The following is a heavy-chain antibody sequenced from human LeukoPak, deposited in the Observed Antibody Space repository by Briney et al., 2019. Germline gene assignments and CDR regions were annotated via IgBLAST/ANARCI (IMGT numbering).Heavy chain of an antibody. Sequence: ASVKVSCKASGYTFTSYGISWVRQAPGQGLEWRGWISANDGNTNYAQKLQGRVTMTTDTSRSTAYMELRSLRSDDTAVYYCAREREPLYCSSTSCYNWFDPWGQGTLVTVSS. CDR1: GYTFTSYG. CDR2: ISANDGNT. D-gene: IGHD2-2*01. CDR3: AREREPLYCSSTSCYNWFDP. V-gene: IGHV1-18*01. J-gene: IGHJ5*02.